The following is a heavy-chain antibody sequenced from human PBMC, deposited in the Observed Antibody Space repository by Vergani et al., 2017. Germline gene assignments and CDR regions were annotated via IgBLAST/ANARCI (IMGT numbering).Heavy chain of an antibody. CDR1: GYNFNRYI. Sequence: QVQLVQSGSEVKKPEASVKISCKASGYNFNRYIIVWVRQAPGQGFEWMGWSTGHNDNTNYAQKFQRRVSLTADSSTRTAYMELRSLTSDDSAVYYCARGQSLVGVQTFHPIHYYLDFWGPGTLVTVSS. D-gene: IGHD1-26*01. J-gene: IGHJ4*02. CDR3: ARGQSLVGVQTFHPIHYYLDF. V-gene: IGHV1-18*04. CDR2: STGHNDNT.